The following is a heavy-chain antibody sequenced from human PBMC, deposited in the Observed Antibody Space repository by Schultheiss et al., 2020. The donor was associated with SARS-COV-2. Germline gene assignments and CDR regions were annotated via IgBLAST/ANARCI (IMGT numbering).Heavy chain of an antibody. J-gene: IGHJ6*02. CDR2: ISWNSGSI. CDR1: GFTFSTYA. Sequence: SLKISCAASGFTFSTYAMSWVRQAPGKGLEWVSGISWNSGSIGYADSVKGRFTISRDNAKNSLYLQMNSLRAEDTAVYYCARDQAPSGGSYWGSGRGMDVWGQGTTVTVS. V-gene: IGHV3-9*01. D-gene: IGHD1-26*01. CDR3: ARDQAPSGGSYWGSGRGMDV.